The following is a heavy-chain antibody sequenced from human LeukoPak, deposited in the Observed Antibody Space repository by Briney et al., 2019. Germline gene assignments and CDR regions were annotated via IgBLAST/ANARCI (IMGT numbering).Heavy chain of an antibody. CDR1: GFSLSTSGMR. D-gene: IGHD3-10*01. V-gene: IGHV2-70*04. CDR3: ARSIWFGELYFDY. Sequence: SGPALVKPTQTLTLTCTFSGFSLSTSGMRVSWIRQPPGKALEWLARIDWDDDKFYSTSLKTRLTISKDTSKNQVVLTTTNMDPVDTATYYCARSIWFGELYFDYWGQGTLVTVSS. CDR2: IDWDDDK. J-gene: IGHJ4*02.